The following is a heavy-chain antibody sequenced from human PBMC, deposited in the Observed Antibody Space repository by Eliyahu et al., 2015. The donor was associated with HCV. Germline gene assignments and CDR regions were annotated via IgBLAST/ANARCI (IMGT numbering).Heavy chain of an antibody. CDR3: ASGGGGIAVTGTGGWFDP. CDR2: IXYSGST. CDR1: GGXITTYX. D-gene: IGHD6-19*01. Sequence: QVQLQESGPGLVKSSETLSLTCTVSGGXITTYXWSWIRQSPGKGLEGIGYIXYSGSTNYNPSLKSRVTISIDTSNNQFSLKLTSVTAADTAMYYCASGGGGIAVTGTGGWFDPWGQGTLVTVSS. J-gene: IGHJ5*02. V-gene: IGHV4-59*01.